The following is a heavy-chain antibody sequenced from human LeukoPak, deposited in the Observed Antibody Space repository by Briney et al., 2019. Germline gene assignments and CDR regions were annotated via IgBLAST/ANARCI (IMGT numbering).Heavy chain of an antibody. V-gene: IGHV3-23*01. CDR3: AKDRWELLHRGWFDP. J-gene: IGHJ5*02. CDR2: ISGSGCST. Sequence: GGSLRLSCAASGFTFSSYAMSWVRQAPGKGLECVSAISGSGCSTYYADSVKGRFTISRDNSKNTLYLQMNSLRAEDTAVYYCAKDRWELLHRGWFDPWGQGTLVTVSS. D-gene: IGHD1-26*01. CDR1: GFTFSSYA.